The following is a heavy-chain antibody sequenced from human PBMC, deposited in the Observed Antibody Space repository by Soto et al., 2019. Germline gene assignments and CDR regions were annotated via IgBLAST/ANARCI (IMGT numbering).Heavy chain of an antibody. CDR2: IIAYNGNT. CDR1: GYTFTRYA. V-gene: IGHV1-18*01. Sequence: GASVKVSCKASGYTFTRYAMHWVRQAPGQRLEWMGWIIAYNGNTNYAQKLQGRVTMTTDTSTSTAYMELRSLRSEDTAVYYCAREDVDTATLDYWGQGTLVTVSS. D-gene: IGHD5-18*01. J-gene: IGHJ4*02. CDR3: AREDVDTATLDY.